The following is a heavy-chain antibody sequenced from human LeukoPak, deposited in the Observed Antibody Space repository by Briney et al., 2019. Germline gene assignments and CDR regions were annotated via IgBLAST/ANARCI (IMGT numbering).Heavy chain of an antibody. D-gene: IGHD4-17*01. CDR3: ARRITYGDYDSEAWFEL. CDR2: IYPGDSDT. J-gene: IGHJ5*02. CDR1: GYSFTSYW. Sequence: PGESLKISCKGSGYSFTSYWIGWVRQMPGKGLEWMGIIYPGDSDTRYSPSFQGQVTISADKSISTAYLQWSSLKASDTAMYYCARRITYGDYDSEAWFELWGQGTLVTVSS. V-gene: IGHV5-51*01.